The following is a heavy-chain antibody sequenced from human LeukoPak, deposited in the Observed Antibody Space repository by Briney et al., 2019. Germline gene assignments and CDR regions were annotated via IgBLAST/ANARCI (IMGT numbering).Heavy chain of an antibody. CDR1: GGSISSYY. V-gene: IGHV4-59*08. J-gene: IGHJ4*02. CDR2: IYYSGST. Sequence: PSETLSLTCTVSGGSISSYYWSWIRQPPGKGLEWIGYIYYSGSTNYNPSLKSRVTISVDTSKNQFSLKLSSVTAADTAVYYCARLSPHASGSYYNPDWGQGILVTVSS. D-gene: IGHD3-10*01. CDR3: ARLSPHASGSYYNPD.